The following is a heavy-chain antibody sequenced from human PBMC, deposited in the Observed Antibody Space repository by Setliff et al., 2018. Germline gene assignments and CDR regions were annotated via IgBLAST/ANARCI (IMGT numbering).Heavy chain of an antibody. V-gene: IGHV5-51*01. CDR2: IYPGDSDT. J-gene: IGHJ4*02. CDR1: GYSFTSYW. CDR3: ARLGTSEQLVSKGGHYFDY. D-gene: IGHD6-6*01. Sequence: GESLKISCKGSGYSFTSYWIGWVRQMPGKGLEWMGIIYPGDSDTRYSPSFQGQVTISADKSISTAYLQWSSLKASDTAMYYCARLGTSEQLVSKGGHYFDYWGQGTLVTVSS.